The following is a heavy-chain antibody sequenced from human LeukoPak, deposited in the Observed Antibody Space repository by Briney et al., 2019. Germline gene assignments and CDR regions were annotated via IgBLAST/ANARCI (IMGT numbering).Heavy chain of an antibody. CDR3: ATESSTSC. D-gene: IGHD2-2*01. J-gene: IGHJ4*02. V-gene: IGHV3-21*01. Sequence: GGSLRLSCAASGFTFSSYTMNWVRQAPGKGLEWVSSITSSSSYIQYADSVKGRFTISRVNAKNSLYLQMNSLRAEDTAVYYCATESSTSCWGQGTLVTVSS. CDR1: GFTFSSYT. CDR2: ITSSSSYI.